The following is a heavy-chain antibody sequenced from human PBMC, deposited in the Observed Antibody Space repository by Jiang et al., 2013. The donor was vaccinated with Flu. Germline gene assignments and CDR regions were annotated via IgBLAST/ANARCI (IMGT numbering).Heavy chain of an antibody. D-gene: IGHD3-10*01. V-gene: IGHV1-3*01. CDR1: GYTFTSYA. CDR3: AREHPKRNYYGSGSPDY. J-gene: IGHJ4*02. Sequence: SGAEVKKPGASVKVSCKASGYTFTSYAMHWVRQAPGQRLEWMGWINAGNGNTKYSQKFQGRVTITRDTSASTAYMELSSLRSEDTAVYYCAREHPKRNYYGSGSPDYWGQGTLVTVSS. CDR2: INAGNGNT.